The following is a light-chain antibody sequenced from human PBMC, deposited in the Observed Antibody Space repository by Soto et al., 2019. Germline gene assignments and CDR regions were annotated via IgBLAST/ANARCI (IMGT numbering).Light chain of an antibody. CDR3: QQSYSTLLIT. CDR2: AAS. CDR1: QSISTY. Sequence: DIQMTQSPSSLSASVGDRVTITCRASQSISTYLNWYQQKPGKAPKLLIYAASDLQSGVPSRFSGSGSGTDFTLTISSLQPGDFATYYCQQSYSTLLITFGQGTRLEIK. J-gene: IGKJ5*01. V-gene: IGKV1-39*01.